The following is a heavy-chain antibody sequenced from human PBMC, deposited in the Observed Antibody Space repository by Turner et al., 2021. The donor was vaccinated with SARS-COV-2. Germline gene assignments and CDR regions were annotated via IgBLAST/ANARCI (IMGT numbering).Heavy chain of an antibody. Sequence: EVQLLESGGGLVKPGGSLRLAYAASGFMFANYDMSWVRQVPGKGLEYVSSINYNGDYTFYADSVKGRFSISRDNSDNTLYLQMNSLRADDSAKYYCAGWLAPTNDAFEIWGQGTMVTVSS. CDR3: AGWLAPTNDAFEI. V-gene: IGHV3-23*01. CDR2: INYNGDYT. D-gene: IGHD6-19*01. J-gene: IGHJ3*02. CDR1: GFMFANYD.